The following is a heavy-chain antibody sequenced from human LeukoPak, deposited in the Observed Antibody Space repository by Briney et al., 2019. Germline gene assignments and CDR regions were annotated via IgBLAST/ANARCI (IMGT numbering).Heavy chain of an antibody. D-gene: IGHD2-21*01. J-gene: IGHJ5*02. V-gene: IGHV4-38-2*02. CDR1: GYSISSGYY. CDR3: ARDLAYCGGDCYS. Sequence: SETLSLTCTVSGYSISSGYYWGWIRQPPGKGLEWIGSIYHSGSTYYNPSLKSRVPISVDTSKNQFSLKLSSVTAADTAVYYCARDLAYCGGDCYSWGQGTLVTVSS. CDR2: IYHSGST.